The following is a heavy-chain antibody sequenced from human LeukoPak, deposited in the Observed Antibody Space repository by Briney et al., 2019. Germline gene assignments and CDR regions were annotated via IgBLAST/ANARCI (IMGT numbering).Heavy chain of an antibody. J-gene: IGHJ4*02. CDR1: GGSISSSSYY. V-gene: IGHV4-39*01. Sequence: PSKTLSLTCTVSGGSISSSSYYWGWIRQPPGKGLEWIGSIYYSGSTYYNPSLKSRVTISVDTSKNQFSLKLSSVTAADTAVYYCARHDGLFDYWGQGTLVTVSS. CDR2: IYYSGST. CDR3: ARHDGLFDY.